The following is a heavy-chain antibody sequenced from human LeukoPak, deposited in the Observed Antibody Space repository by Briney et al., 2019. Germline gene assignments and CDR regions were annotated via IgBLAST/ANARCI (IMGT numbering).Heavy chain of an antibody. Sequence: TGGSLRLSCAASGFTFSSYNMDWVRQAPGKGVEWVARISYGGRNNYYADSVKGRFTISRENPKNTLYLQMDILRAEDTAVYYCARAAHTTYVLWRYYYYAIDVWGQGTTVTVSS. CDR3: ARAAHTTYVLWRYYYYAIDV. J-gene: IGHJ6*02. CDR1: GFTFSSYN. CDR2: ISYGGRNN. V-gene: IGHV3-30*04. D-gene: IGHD3-3*01.